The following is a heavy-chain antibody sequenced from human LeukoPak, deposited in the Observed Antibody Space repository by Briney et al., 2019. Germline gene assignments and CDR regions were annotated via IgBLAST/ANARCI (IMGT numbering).Heavy chain of an antibody. D-gene: IGHD3-3*01. Sequence: GGSLRLSCAASGFTFSSYAMSWVRQAPGKGLEWVSVISGSGGSTYYADSVKGRFTISSDTSKNTLYLQMNSLRAEDTAVYYCAKDRTSQYNFWSGSYTQYYYYYMDVWGEGTTVTVSS. J-gene: IGHJ6*03. CDR2: ISGSGGST. V-gene: IGHV3-23*01. CDR1: GFTFSSYA. CDR3: AKDRTSQYNFWSGSYTQYYYYYMDV.